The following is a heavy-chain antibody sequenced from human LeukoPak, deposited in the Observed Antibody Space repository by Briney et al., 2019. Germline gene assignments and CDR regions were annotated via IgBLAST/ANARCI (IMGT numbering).Heavy chain of an antibody. CDR1: GFTFSNAW. V-gene: IGHV3-15*01. CDR2: IKSKTDGGTT. D-gene: IGHD2-2*01. CDR3: TTDHPPWYQPYYMDV. J-gene: IGHJ6*03. Sequence: GGSLRLSCAASGFTFSNAWMSWVRQAPGKGREWVGRIKSKTDGGTTDYAAPVKGRFTISRDDSKNTLYLQMNSLKTEDTAVYYCTTDHPPWYQPYYMDVWGKGTTVTVSS.